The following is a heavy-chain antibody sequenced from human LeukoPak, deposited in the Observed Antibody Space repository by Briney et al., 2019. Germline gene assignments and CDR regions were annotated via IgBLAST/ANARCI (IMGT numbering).Heavy chain of an antibody. D-gene: IGHD5-24*01. V-gene: IGHV4-59*08. CDR3: ARALRDGPSWYFDL. Sequence: PSEALSLTCTVSGGSLSSYYWSWIRQPPGKGLEWIGYIYYSGSTNYNPSLKSRVTISVDTSKNQFSLKLSSVTAADTAVYYCARALRDGPSWYFDLWGRGTLVTVSS. J-gene: IGHJ2*01. CDR2: IYYSGST. CDR1: GGSLSSYY.